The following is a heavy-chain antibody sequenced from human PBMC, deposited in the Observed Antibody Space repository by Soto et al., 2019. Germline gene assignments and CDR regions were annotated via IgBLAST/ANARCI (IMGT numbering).Heavy chain of an antibody. CDR3: ARDLNSDAFDI. Sequence: GGSLRLSCVASGFTFSTHSMNWVRQAPGEGLEWVSYIRSGDTTIYYTDSVKGRFTISRDNAKNSLYLEMNGLRDEDTAVYYCARDLNSDAFDIWGQGTMVTVSS. CDR1: GFTFSTHS. V-gene: IGHV3-48*02. D-gene: IGHD1-7*01. J-gene: IGHJ3*02. CDR2: IRSGDTTI.